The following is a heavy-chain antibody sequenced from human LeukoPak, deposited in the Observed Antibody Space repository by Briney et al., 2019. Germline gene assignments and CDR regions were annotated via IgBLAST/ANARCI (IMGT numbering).Heavy chain of an antibody. CDR3: ARVAGYCSTTSCYGYYFDS. CDR1: GFTFSNYY. V-gene: IGHV3-11*04. CDR2: ITCSGGAI. J-gene: IGHJ4*02. Sequence: PGGSLRLSCAASGFTFSNYYMTWIRPAAGKGLEWVSYITCSGGAIYYADSVKGRFTISRDNAKNSLYLQMNSLRAEDTAVYYCARVAGYCSTTSCYGYYFDSWGQGTLVTVSS. D-gene: IGHD2-2*01.